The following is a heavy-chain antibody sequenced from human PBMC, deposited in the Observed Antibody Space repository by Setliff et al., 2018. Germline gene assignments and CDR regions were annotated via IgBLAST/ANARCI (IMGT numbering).Heavy chain of an antibody. V-gene: IGHV1-18*01. Sequence: ASVKVSCKASGYTLSNSILSWVRQAPGQGLEWVGWISAYNGKTYSAQKFQDRVTLTTHTSSNMGYLELRDLRSDDTAVYYCLRLVRYCTKIACQATSGDEVWGLGTLVTVSS. J-gene: IGHJ4*02. CDR2: ISAYNGKT. D-gene: IGHD2-8*01. CDR3: LRLVRYCTKIACQATSGDEV. CDR1: GYTLSNSI.